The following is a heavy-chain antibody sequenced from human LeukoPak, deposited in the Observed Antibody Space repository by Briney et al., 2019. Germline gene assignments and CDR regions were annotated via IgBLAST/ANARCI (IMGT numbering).Heavy chain of an antibody. V-gene: IGHV1-69-2*01. D-gene: IGHD5-24*01. J-gene: IGHJ4*02. CDR3: ATFGRWLHRLG. Sequence: ASVKVSCKVSGYTFTDYYMHWVQQAPGKGLEWMGLVDPEDGETIYAEKFQGRVTITADTSTDTAYKELSSLRSEDTAVYYCATFGRWLHRLGWGQGTLVTVSS. CDR1: GYTFTDYY. CDR2: VDPEDGET.